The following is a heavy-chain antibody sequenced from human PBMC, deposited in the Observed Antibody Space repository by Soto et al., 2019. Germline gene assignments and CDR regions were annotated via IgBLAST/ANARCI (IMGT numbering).Heavy chain of an antibody. D-gene: IGHD2-8*02. CDR3: ARLEVLATISYYFDF. V-gene: IGHV4-39*01. J-gene: IGHJ4*02. CDR2: IYYRGNT. CDR1: DDSINSDKYY. Sequence: QLQLQESGPGLVKPSETLSLTCSVSDDSINSDKYYWGWIRQPPGKGLEWIGSIYYRGNTYYNPSLQTRVTTSLDKSRSLFSLKLNSVPAADSAVYFCARLEVLATISYYFDFWGPGALVTVSS.